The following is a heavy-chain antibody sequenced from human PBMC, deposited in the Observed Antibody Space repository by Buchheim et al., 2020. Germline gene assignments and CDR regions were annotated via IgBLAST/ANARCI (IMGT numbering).Heavy chain of an antibody. V-gene: IGHV4-4*02. D-gene: IGHD6-13*01. CDR2: IYHTGAT. CDR1: DDSITSNNW. CDR3: ARAKDEQHLGVYFDS. J-gene: IGHJ4*02. Sequence: QVQLQESGPGLVAPSGTLSLTCAVSDDSITSNNWWTWVRQAPGKGLEWIGHIYHTGATNYSPSLESRASMSVATSNHQFSPTLTSLTAADTALYFCARAKDEQHLGVYFDSWGQG.